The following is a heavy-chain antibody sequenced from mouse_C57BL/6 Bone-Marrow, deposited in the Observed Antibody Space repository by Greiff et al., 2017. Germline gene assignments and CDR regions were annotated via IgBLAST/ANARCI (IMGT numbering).Heavy chain of an antibody. D-gene: IGHD1-1*01. CDR1: GYTFTSYW. CDR3: ARGDYYGSSPAWFAY. V-gene: IGHV1-72*01. Sequence: QVQLLQPGAELVKPGASVKLSCKASGYTFTSYWMHWVKQRPGRGLEWIGRIDPDGGGTKYTEKFKSKATLTVDKSFSTAYMQLSSLTSEDSAVYYCARGDYYGSSPAWFAYWGQGTLVTVSA. J-gene: IGHJ3*01. CDR2: IDPDGGGT.